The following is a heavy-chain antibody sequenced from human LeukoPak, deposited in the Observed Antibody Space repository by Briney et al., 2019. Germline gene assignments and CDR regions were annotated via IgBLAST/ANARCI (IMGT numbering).Heavy chain of an antibody. CDR1: GGSVSSGSYY. D-gene: IGHD3-22*01. V-gene: IGHV4-61*01. CDR3: ARGGLYDSSGYYFQPDAFDI. J-gene: IGHJ3*02. Sequence: SETLSLTCTVSGGSVSSGSYYWSWIRQPPGKGLEWIVYIYYSGSTNYNPSLKSRVTISVDTSKNQFSLKLSSVTAADTAVYYCARGGLYDSSGYYFQPDAFDIWGQGTMVTVSS. CDR2: IYYSGST.